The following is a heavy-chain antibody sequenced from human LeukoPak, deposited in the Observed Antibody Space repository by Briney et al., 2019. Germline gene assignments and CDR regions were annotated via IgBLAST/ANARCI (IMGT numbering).Heavy chain of an antibody. CDR2: ISSSSSTI. CDR3: AKPTKVPAVYYFDY. V-gene: IGHV3-48*01. D-gene: IGHD2-2*01. Sequence: GGSLRLSCAASGFTFSSYSMNWVRQAPGKGLEWVSYISSSSSTIYYADSVKGRFTISRDNAKNSLYLQMNSLRAEDTAVYYCAKPTKVPAVYYFDYWGQGTLVTVSS. CDR1: GFTFSSYS. J-gene: IGHJ4*02.